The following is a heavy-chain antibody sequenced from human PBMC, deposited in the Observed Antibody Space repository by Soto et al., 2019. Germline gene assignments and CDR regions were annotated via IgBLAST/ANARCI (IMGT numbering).Heavy chain of an antibody. CDR2: INHSGST. CDR3: ARVGTPRPFDY. J-gene: IGHJ4*02. CDR1: GESFNDYY. D-gene: IGHD6-6*01. Sequence: QVQLQQWGAGLLRPSETLSLTCAVYGESFNDYYWNWMRQPPGKGLEWIGEINHSGSTNYNPSLTSRVTTSVAPSKSQFSLRLNSVTAADTDLYYCARVGTPRPFDYWGQGTLVTVSS. V-gene: IGHV4-34*01.